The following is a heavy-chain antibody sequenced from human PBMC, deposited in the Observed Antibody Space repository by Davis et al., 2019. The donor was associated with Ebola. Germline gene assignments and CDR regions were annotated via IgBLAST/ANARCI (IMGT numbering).Heavy chain of an antibody. CDR1: GYTFTSYG. D-gene: IGHD1-26*01. CDR3: ATDVVGATPFDY. CDR2: ISAYNGNT. J-gene: IGHJ4*02. Sequence: ASVKVSCKASGYTFTSYGISWVRQAPGQGLEWMGWISAYNGNTNYAQKLQGRVTMTTDTSTSTAYMELRSLRSEDTAVYYCATDVVGATPFDYWGQGTLVTVSS. V-gene: IGHV1-18*01.